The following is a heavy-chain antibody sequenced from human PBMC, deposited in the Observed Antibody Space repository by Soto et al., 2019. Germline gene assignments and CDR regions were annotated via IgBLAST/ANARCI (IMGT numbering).Heavy chain of an antibody. J-gene: IGHJ6*02. D-gene: IGHD5-18*01. CDR1: GGSISSGDYY. CDR2: IYYSGST. CDR3: AREGGYSYGWMGYYGMDV. V-gene: IGHV4-30-4*01. Sequence: SETLSLTCTVSGGSISSGDYYWSWIRQPPGKGLEWIGYIYYSGSTYYNPSLKSRVTISVDTSKNQFSLKLSSVTAADTAVYYCAREGGYSYGWMGYYGMDVWGQGTKVTVYS.